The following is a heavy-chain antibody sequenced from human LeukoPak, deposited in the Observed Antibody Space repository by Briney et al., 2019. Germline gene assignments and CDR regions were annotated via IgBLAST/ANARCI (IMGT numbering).Heavy chain of an antibody. V-gene: IGHV4-34*01. Sequence: LSETLSLTCAVYGGSFSGYYWSWIRQPPGKGLEWIGEINHSGSTNYNPSLKSRVTISVDTSKNQFSLKLSSVTAADTAVYYCARGYYDSSGYAQGGSETFDYWGQGTLVTVSS. CDR1: GGSFSGYY. CDR2: INHSGST. D-gene: IGHD3-22*01. CDR3: ARGYYDSSGYAQGGSETFDY. J-gene: IGHJ4*02.